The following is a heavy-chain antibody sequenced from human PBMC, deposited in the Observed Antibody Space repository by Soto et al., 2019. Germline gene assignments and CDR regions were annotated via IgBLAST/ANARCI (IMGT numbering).Heavy chain of an antibody. D-gene: IGHD5-12*01. J-gene: IGHJ6*03. CDR3: ARGFRGNGTWWLRFGNYYYYMDV. Sequence: GASVKVSCKASGYTFTSYDINWVRQATGQGLEWMGWMNPNSGNTGYAQKFQGRVTMTRNTSISTAYMELSSLRSEDTAVYYCARGFRGNGTWWLRFGNYYYYMDVWGKGTTVTVSS. CDR2: MNPNSGNT. CDR1: GYTFTSYD. V-gene: IGHV1-8*01.